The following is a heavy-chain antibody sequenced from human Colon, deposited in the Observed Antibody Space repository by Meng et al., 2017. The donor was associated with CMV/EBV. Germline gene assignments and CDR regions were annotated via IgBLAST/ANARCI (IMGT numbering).Heavy chain of an antibody. D-gene: IGHD5-12*01. CDR3: ARERGGNLVATRLDFDL. J-gene: IGHJ2*01. CDR1: GFVFRSYG. V-gene: IGHV3-33*01. CDR2: IGYDGNNK. Sequence: GESLKISCAASGFVFRSYGMHWVRQAPGKGLEWVANIGYDGNNKYYGDSVKGRFTISRDNAKNSLYLQINGLRAEDTAIYYCARERGGNLVATRLDFDLWGRGTLVTVSS.